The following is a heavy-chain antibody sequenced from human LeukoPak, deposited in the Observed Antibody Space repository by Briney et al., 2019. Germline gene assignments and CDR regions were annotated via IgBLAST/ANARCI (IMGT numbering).Heavy chain of an antibody. CDR3: ARRVVIIRWFDP. J-gene: IGHJ5*02. Sequence: SETLSLTCAVSGYSISSGYYWGWIRQPPGKGLEYIGSIYHSGSTYYNPSLKSRVTISVDTSKNQFSLKLSSVTAADTAVYYCARRVVIIRWFDPWGQGTLVTVSS. D-gene: IGHD3-3*01. CDR1: GYSISSGYY. V-gene: IGHV4-38-2*01. CDR2: IYHSGST.